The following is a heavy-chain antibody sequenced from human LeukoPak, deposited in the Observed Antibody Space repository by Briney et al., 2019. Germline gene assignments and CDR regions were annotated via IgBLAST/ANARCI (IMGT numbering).Heavy chain of an antibody. CDR1: GGSFSGYY. Sequence: SETLSLTCAVYGGSFSGYYWSWIRQPPGKGLEWIGYIYYSGSTNYNPSLKSRVTISVDTSKNQFSLKLSSVTAADTAVYYCARVRTIYYYDSSGYYPFDYGMDVWGQGTTVTVSS. D-gene: IGHD3-22*01. J-gene: IGHJ6*02. V-gene: IGHV4-59*01. CDR2: IYYSGST. CDR3: ARVRTIYYYDSSGYYPFDYGMDV.